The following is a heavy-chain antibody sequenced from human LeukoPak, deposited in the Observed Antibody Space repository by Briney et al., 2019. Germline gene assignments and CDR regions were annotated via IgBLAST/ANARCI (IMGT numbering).Heavy chain of an antibody. CDR2: IYYSGST. D-gene: IGHD4-17*01. J-gene: IGHJ4*02. CDR1: GGSISSYY. Sequence: SETLSLTCTVSGGSISSYYWSWIRQPPGKGLEWIGYIYYSGSTNYNPSLKSRVTISVDTSKNQFSLKLSSVTAADTAVYYCARQVDYGDYYVDYWGQGTLVTVSS. CDR3: ARQVDYGDYYVDY. V-gene: IGHV4-59*08.